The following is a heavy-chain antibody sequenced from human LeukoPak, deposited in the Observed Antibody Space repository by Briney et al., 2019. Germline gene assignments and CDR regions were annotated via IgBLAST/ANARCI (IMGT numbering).Heavy chain of an antibody. V-gene: IGHV1-2*02. CDR3: ARDFFGGPGPDY. CDR1: GYTFTGYY. D-gene: IGHD4-23*01. Sequence: ASVKVSCKASGYTFTGYYMHWVRQAPGQGLECMGWINPNSGGTNYAQKFQGRVTMTRDTSISTAYMELSRLRSDDTAVYYCARDFFGGPGPDYWGQGTLVTVSS. J-gene: IGHJ4*02. CDR2: INPNSGGT.